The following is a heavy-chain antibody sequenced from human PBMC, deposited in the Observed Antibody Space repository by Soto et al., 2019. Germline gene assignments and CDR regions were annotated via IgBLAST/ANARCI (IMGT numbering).Heavy chain of an antibody. Sequence: SVKVSCQASVGTFSSYSISWVRQAPGQWLAWMGGIIPIFGTANYAQKFQGRVTHTADESTSTAYMELCSLQSEDTAVYYCARSETYYDCWSGHRTPPFGGHNYYYGIDVWRQGTTVTVSS. CDR1: VGTFSSYS. CDR2: IIPIFGTA. V-gene: IGHV1-69*13. CDR3: ARSETYYDCWSGHRTPPFGGHNYYYGIDV. D-gene: IGHD3-3*01. J-gene: IGHJ6*01.